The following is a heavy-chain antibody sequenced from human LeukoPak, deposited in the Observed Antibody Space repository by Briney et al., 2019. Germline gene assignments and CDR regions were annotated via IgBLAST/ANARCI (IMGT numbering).Heavy chain of an antibody. Sequence: GGSLRLSCAASGFTLSSFGMNWVRQAPGKGLEWVSYIGTTTSTIYYADSVKGRFTISRDNAKNSLYLQMNSLRAEDTAVYYCASCGAAGTRVDYWGQGTLVTVSS. D-gene: IGHD6-13*01. CDR3: ASCGAAGTRVDY. CDR2: IGTTTSTI. J-gene: IGHJ4*02. V-gene: IGHV3-48*04. CDR1: GFTLSSFG.